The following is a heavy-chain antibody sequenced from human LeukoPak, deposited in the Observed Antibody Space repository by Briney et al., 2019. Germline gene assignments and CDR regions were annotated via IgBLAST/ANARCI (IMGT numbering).Heavy chain of an antibody. V-gene: IGHV4-38-2*01. J-gene: IGHJ6*04. CDR2: IYHSGST. CDR3: ARGFRYYYYGMDV. CDR1: GYSISSGYY. Sequence: PSETLSLTCAVSGYSISSGYYWGWIRQPPGQGLAWIGSIYHSGSTYYNPSLKSRVTISVDTSKNQFSLKLSSVTAADTAVYYCARGFRYYYYGMDVWGKGTTVTVSS.